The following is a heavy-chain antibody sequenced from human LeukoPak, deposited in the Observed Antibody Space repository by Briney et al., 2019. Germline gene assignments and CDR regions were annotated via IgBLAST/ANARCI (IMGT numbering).Heavy chain of an antibody. J-gene: IGHJ4*02. D-gene: IGHD2/OR15-2a*01. CDR1: GNYW. V-gene: IGHV3-74*01. CDR3: VSFYETY. Sequence: GGSLRLSCAASGNYWMHWVRRAPGKGLVWVSHINSDGSWTSYADSVKGRFTISKDNAKNTVYLQMNSLRAEDTAVYYCVSFYETYWGRGTLVTVSS. CDR2: INSDGSWT.